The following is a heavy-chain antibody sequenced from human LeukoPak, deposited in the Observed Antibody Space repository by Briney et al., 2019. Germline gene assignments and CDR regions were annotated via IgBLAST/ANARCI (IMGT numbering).Heavy chain of an antibody. J-gene: IGHJ4*02. D-gene: IGHD5-12*01. CDR1: GYTFTGYY. CDR2: INPNSGGT. Sequence: ASVTVSFKASGYTFTGYYMHWVRQAPGQGLEWMGWINPNSGGTNYAQKFQGRVTMTRDTSISTAYMELSRLRSDDTAVYYCATDIVATIKDYWGQGTLVTVSS. CDR3: ATDIVATIKDY. V-gene: IGHV1-2*02.